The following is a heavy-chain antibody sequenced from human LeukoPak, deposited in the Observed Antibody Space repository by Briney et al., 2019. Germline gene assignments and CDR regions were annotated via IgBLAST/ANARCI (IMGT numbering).Heavy chain of an antibody. Sequence: GGSLRLSCAASGFTFSSYAMHWVRQAPGKGLEWVSSISSSSSYIYYADSVKGRFTISRDNAKNSLYLQMNSLRAEDTAVYYCARASCSGGSCYSVYWGQGTLVTVSS. D-gene: IGHD2-15*01. CDR3: ARASCSGGSCYSVY. J-gene: IGHJ4*02. CDR1: GFTFSSYA. V-gene: IGHV3-21*01. CDR2: ISSSSSYI.